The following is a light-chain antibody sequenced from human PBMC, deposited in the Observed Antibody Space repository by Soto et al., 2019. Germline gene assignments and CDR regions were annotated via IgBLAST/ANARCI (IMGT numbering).Light chain of an antibody. CDR2: EVS. Sequence: QSVLTQPPSASGSPGQSVTISCTGTSSDVGGYNDVSWYQQHPGKAPKLMIYEVSKRPSGVPDRFSGSKSGNTASLTVSGRQAEDEADYYCSSYAGSNNLVFGGGTKLAVL. CDR1: SSDVGGYND. CDR3: SSYAGSNNLV. J-gene: IGLJ2*01. V-gene: IGLV2-8*01.